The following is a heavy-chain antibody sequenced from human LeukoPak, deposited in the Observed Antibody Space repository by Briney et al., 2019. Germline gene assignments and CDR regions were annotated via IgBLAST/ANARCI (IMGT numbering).Heavy chain of an antibody. CDR2: IYYSGTT. Sequence: SETLSLTCTVSGGSISSYYWTWIRQPPGNRLEWIGHIYYSGTTNYNPSLKSQVTISVDTSKNQVSLKMSSVTAADTAVYYCARSDMVRGVVIIDYWGQGTLVTVSS. CDR1: GGSISSYY. D-gene: IGHD3-10*01. V-gene: IGHV4-59*01. CDR3: ARSDMVRGVVIIDY. J-gene: IGHJ4*02.